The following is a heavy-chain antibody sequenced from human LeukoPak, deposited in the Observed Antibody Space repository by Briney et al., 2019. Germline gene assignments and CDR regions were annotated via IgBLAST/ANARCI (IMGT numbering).Heavy chain of an antibody. Sequence: AASVKVSYKASGYTFTSYYMHWVRQAPGQGLEWMGIINPSGGSTSYAQKFQGRVTMTRDTSTSTVYMELSSLRSEDTAVYYCARSRLWSGYYRYYFDYWGQGTLVTVSS. CDR2: INPSGGST. J-gene: IGHJ4*02. CDR3: ARSRLWSGYYRYYFDY. D-gene: IGHD3-3*01. CDR1: GYTFTSYY. V-gene: IGHV1-46*01.